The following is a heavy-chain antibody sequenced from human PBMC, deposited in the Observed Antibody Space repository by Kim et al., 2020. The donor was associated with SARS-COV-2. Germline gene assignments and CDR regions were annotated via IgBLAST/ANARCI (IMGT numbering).Heavy chain of an antibody. J-gene: IGHJ5*02. V-gene: IGHV3-66*01. D-gene: IGHD6-19*01. CDR3: AGDHNSVDATGRDWFDP. Sequence: GGSLRLSCAASGLTVSNNYMSRVRQAPGKGPEWLSVIYSDGCTYYTDSVRGRFTISRDTSKNTLYLQMDSLRAEDTAVYYCAGDHNSVDATGRDWFDPWGQGTLVTVSS. CDR2: IYSDGCT. CDR1: GLTVSNNY.